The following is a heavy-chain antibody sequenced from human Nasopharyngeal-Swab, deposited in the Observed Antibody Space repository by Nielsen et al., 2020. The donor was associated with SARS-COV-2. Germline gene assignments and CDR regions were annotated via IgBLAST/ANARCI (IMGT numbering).Heavy chain of an antibody. J-gene: IGHJ4*02. D-gene: IGHD5-18*01. V-gene: IGHV3-21*05. CDR3: ARDLGYSYGNDY. CDR2: ISSSSSYI. Sequence: GGSLRLSCAASGFTFSSYSMNWVRQAPGKGLEWVSYISSSSSYIYYADSVKGRFTISRDNAKNSLYLQMNSLRAEDTAVYYCARDLGYSYGNDYWGQGTLATVSS. CDR1: GFTFSSYS.